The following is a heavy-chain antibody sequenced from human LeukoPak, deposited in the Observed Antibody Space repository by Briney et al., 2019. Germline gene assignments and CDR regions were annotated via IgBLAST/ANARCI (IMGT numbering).Heavy chain of an antibody. CDR3: ARGNYYDSSGYYFPDAFDI. V-gene: IGHV3-33*01. CDR2: IWYDGSNK. D-gene: IGHD3-22*01. Sequence: GGSLRLSCAASGFTFSSYGMHWVRQAPGKGLEWVAVIWYDGSNKYYVDSVQGRFTISRDNSKNTLYLQMSSLRAEDTAVYYCARGNYYDSSGYYFPDAFDIWGQGTMVTVSS. CDR1: GFTFSSYG. J-gene: IGHJ3*02.